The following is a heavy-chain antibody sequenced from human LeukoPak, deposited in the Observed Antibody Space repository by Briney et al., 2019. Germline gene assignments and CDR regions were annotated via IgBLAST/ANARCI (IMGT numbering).Heavy chain of an antibody. V-gene: IGHV3-7*01. D-gene: IGHD3-22*01. Sequence: SGGSLRLSCAASGFTFSNYWMSWVRQAPGKGLEWVANIKQDGSEKYYVDSVKGRFTISRDNAKNSLYLQMNSLRAEDTAVYYCARVGIAYYYDSSGYYTDFWGQGTLVTVSS. CDR1: GFTFSNYW. CDR3: ARVGIAYYYDSSGYYTDF. J-gene: IGHJ4*02. CDR2: IKQDGSEK.